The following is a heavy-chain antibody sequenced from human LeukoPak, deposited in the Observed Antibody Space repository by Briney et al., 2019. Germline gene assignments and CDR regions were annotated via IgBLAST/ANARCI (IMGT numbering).Heavy chain of an antibody. Sequence: PSETLSLTCAVSGVSISSSNYWSWVRQPPGKGLEWIGEIYHDGTTNYNPSLKSRLIMSVVKSRNQFSLKLSSVTAADTAVYYRARVSEDYDQYYYYYMDVWGKGTTVTVSS. CDR3: ARVSEDYDQYYYYYMDV. CDR2: IYHDGTT. CDR1: GVSISSSNY. V-gene: IGHV4-4*02. J-gene: IGHJ6*03. D-gene: IGHD4-17*01.